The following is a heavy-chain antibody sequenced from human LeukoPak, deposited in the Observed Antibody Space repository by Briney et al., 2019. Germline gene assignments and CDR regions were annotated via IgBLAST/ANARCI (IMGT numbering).Heavy chain of an antibody. D-gene: IGHD2-2*01. CDR1: GGSISSGGYY. V-gene: IGHV4-31*03. Sequence: PSQTLSLTCTVSGGSISSGGYYWSWIRQHPGKGLEWIGYIYYSGSTYYNPSLKSRVTISVDTSKNQFSLKLSSVTAADTAVYYCALGLRYCSSTSCYPYAFDIWGQGTMVTVSS. CDR3: ALGLRYCSSTSCYPYAFDI. CDR2: IYYSGST. J-gene: IGHJ3*02.